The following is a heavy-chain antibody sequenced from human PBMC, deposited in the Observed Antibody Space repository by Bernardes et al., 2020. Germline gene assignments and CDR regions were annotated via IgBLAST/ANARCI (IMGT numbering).Heavy chain of an antibody. V-gene: IGHV4-39*01. J-gene: IGHJ5*02. CDR2: IYYSGST. Sequence: SETLSLTCTVSGGCISSSSYYWGWLLQPPGKGLEWIGSIYYSGSTYYNPSLKSRVTISVDTSKNQFSLKLSSVTAADTAVYYCARVVAGTDPADWFDPWGQGTLVTVSS. CDR1: GGCISSSSYY. D-gene: IGHD1-1*01. CDR3: ARVVAGTDPADWFDP.